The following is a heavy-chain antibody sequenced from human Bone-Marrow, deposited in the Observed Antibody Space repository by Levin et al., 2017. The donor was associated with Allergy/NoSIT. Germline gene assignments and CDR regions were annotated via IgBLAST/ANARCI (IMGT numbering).Heavy chain of an antibody. CDR3: ARDSRFPTDRFDS. V-gene: IGHV3-23*01. D-gene: IGHD3-22*01. CDR1: GFTFSTYA. Sequence: GGSLRLSCAASGFTFSTYAMSWVRQAPGKGLEWVSAIIESGHTTYYVDSVKGRFTISRDNSKNTLFLQMNSLRAEDTAVYYCARDSRFPTDRFDSWGQGTLVTVCS. J-gene: IGHJ4*02. CDR2: IIESGHTT.